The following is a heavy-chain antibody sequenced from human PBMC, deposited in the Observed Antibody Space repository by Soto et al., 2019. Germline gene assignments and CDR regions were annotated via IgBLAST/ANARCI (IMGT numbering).Heavy chain of an antibody. V-gene: IGHV4-39*01. D-gene: IGHD1-1*01. CDR3: ARGDDFAGNDYFDY. Sequence: LSLTCTVSGGSISSGFYYWGWIRQPPGKGLEYIGSQYYAGSTYYNPSLKSRVTILVDTSKNQFSLKLSSVTAADTAVYFCARGDDFAGNDYFDYWGQGTLVTVS. CDR1: GGSISSGFYY. J-gene: IGHJ4*02. CDR2: QYYAGST.